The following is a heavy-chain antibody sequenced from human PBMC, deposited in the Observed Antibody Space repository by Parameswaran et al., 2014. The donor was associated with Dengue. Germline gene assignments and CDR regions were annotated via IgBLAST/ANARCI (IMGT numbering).Heavy chain of an antibody. CDR3: AKVPSNRHAYYFDY. J-gene: IGHJ4*02. Sequence: VRQMPGKGLEWVSAISGSGGSTYYADSVKGRFTISRDNFKNTLFLQMNSLSAEDTAVYYCAKVPSNRHAYYFDYWGQGILVTVSS. V-gene: IGHV3-23*01. CDR2: ISGSGGST. D-gene: IGHD3-16*01.